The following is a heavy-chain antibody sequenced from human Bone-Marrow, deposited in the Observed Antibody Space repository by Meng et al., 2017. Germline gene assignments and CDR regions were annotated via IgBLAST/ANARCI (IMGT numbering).Heavy chain of an antibody. CDR1: GGSISSGGYY. CDR2: IYYSGST. Sequence: QGQLPGSGPGLAKPSPTLSPNCTVSGGSISSGGYYWSWIRQHPGKGLEWIGYIYYSGSTYYNPSLKSRVTISVDTSKNQFSLKLSSVTAADTAVYYCARGPLSAAGTMGYFQHWGQGTLVTVSS. V-gene: IGHV4-31*03. D-gene: IGHD6-13*01. J-gene: IGHJ1*01. CDR3: ARGPLSAAGTMGYFQH.